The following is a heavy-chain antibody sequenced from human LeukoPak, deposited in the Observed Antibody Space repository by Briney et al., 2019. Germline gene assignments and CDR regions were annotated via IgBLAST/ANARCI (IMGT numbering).Heavy chain of an antibody. CDR2: VNPNSGGT. CDR1: GYTFTGYY. CDR3: ANYGFSGSVYHGKFDP. D-gene: IGHD3-10*01. J-gene: IGHJ5*02. V-gene: IGHV1-2*02. Sequence: GASVKVSCKASGYTFTGYYIHWVRQAPGQGLEWMGWVNPNSGGTYYAQKFQARVTMTRDTSISTAYMELSRLRFDDTAVYYCANYGFSGSVYHGKFDPWGQGTLVKVSS.